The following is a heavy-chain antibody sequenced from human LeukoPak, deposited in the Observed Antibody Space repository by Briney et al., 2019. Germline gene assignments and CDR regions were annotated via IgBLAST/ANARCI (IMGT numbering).Heavy chain of an antibody. CDR3: AREPGWGGELSLYPDY. CDR2: ISSSSSTI. V-gene: IGHV3-48*01. J-gene: IGHJ4*02. Sequence: PGGSLRLSCAASAFTFSSYRMNWVRQAPGKGLEWVSYISSSSSTIYYADSVKGRFTISRDNAKNSLYLQMNSLKAEEKAWDYCAREPGWGGELSLYPDYWGQGTLVTVSS. D-gene: IGHD3-16*02. CDR1: AFTFSSYR.